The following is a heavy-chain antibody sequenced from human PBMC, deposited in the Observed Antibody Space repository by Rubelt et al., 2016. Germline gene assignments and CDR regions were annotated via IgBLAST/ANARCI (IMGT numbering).Heavy chain of an antibody. CDR3: ARRVAYYDVLTGYSQYYFDY. Sequence: VTLRESAPALVKPTQTLPLTCTFSGFSLSTSGMCVSWIRQPPGKALEWLARIDWDDDKYYSTSLKTRLTISKDTSNNQVLLTMTHMDPVDTATYYCARRVAYYDVLTGYSQYYFDYWGQGTLVTVSS. V-gene: IGHV2-70*11. J-gene: IGHJ4*02. CDR1: GFSLSTSGMC. D-gene: IGHD3-9*01. CDR2: IDWDDDK.